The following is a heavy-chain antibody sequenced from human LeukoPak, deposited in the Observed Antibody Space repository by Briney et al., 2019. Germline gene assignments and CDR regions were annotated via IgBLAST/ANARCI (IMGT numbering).Heavy chain of an antibody. CDR2: VYSSGNV. CDR3: VRGALVSKPGDF. J-gene: IGHJ4*02. D-gene: IGHD2/OR15-2a*01. Sequence: SETLSLTCSVSGFSVNSRSFYWNWVRQPPGKGLEWIGSVYSSGNVYQSPSLQSRAAISVDASNNSFSLTLKSVTAADTAVYFCVRGALVSKPGDFWGQGTLVIVSS. V-gene: IGHV4-39*01. CDR1: GFSVNSRSFY.